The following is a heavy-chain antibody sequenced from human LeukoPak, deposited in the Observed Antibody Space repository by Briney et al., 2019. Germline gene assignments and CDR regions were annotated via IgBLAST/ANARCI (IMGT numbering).Heavy chain of an antibody. CDR3: ARLSRITMVRGAMDA. CDR2: IFPGDSGT. D-gene: IGHD3-10*01. V-gene: IGHV5-51*01. CDR1: GYTFSNNW. Sequence: GESLKVSCKGSGYTFSNNWIVWVRQMPGKGLEWMGIIFPGDSGTRYSPSFQGLVTISADKSINTAYLQWSSLKASDTAIYYCARLSRITMVRGAMDAWGQGTPVTVSS. J-gene: IGHJ6*02.